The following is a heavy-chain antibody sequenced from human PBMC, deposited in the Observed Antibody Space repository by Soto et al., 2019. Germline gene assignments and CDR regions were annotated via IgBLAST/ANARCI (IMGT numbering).Heavy chain of an antibody. Sequence: QVRLQEWGTGLVKPSQTLSLTCTVSGGSVSSGGFYWNWIRLHPGKGLEWIGYMYNDGRTEYNPSLKSRVSISVDTPKNQFSLKVMSVTVADTAVYYCTREAGYWGQGILVTVSS. D-gene: IGHD6-25*01. CDR2: MYNDGRT. J-gene: IGHJ4*02. CDR3: TREAGY. CDR1: GGSVSSGGFY. V-gene: IGHV4-31*03.